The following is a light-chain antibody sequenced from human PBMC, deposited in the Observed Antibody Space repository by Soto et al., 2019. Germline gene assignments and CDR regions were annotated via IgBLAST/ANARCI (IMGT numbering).Light chain of an antibody. Sequence: EIVLTQSPGTLSLSPGERATLSCRASQSVRSSYLAWYQQKPGQAPRLLIYGASSRATGLPDKFSGSGSGTYFTLIVSILEQEEFAVYYCLQDGNSPTFGHVTKVEIK. V-gene: IGKV3-20*01. CDR2: GAS. CDR3: LQDGNSPT. CDR1: QSVRSSY. J-gene: IGKJ1*01.